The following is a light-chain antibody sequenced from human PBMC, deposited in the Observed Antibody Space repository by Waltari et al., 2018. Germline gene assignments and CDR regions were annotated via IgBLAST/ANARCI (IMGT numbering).Light chain of an antibody. CDR1: QSLLHHDGTTY. CDR3: MQTTQPPFT. V-gene: IGKV2D-29*01. J-gene: IGKJ3*01. CDR2: EVS. Sequence: DIVMTQTPLSLSVTPGPPASLSCKSSQSLLHHDGTTYLYWYLQKPGQAPQLLIYEVSNRFSGVPDRCSGSGSGTDFTRKSSRVEAEDVGLYYCMQTTQPPFTFGPGTKVDSK.